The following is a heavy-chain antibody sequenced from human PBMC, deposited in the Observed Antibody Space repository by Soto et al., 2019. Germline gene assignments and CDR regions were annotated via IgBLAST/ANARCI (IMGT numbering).Heavy chain of an antibody. CDR3: ARWVDCSSTSSRLGYYYGMDV. CDR1: GYTFTSYG. J-gene: IGHJ6*02. D-gene: IGHD2-2*01. CDR2: IIPIFGTA. Sequence: SSVKVSCKASGYTFTSYGISWVRQAPGQGLEWMGGIIPIFGTANYAQKFQGRVTITADKSTSTAYMELSSLRSEDTAVYYCARWVDCSSTSSRLGYYYGMDVWGQGTTVTVSS. V-gene: IGHV1-69*06.